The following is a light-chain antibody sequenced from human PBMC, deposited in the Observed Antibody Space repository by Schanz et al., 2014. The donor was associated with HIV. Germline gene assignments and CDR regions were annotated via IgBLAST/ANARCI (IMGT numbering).Light chain of an antibody. CDR3: LQALQTPVT. Sequence: DIVMTQSPFSLPVTPGEPASISCRSSQSLLHSNGYNYLDWYLQKPGQSPQLLIYLGSNRASGVPARFSGSGSGTDFTLKISRVEAEDVGVYYCLQALQTPVTFGGGTKVEIK. V-gene: IGKV2-28*01. CDR1: QSLLHSNGYNY. CDR2: LGS. J-gene: IGKJ4*01.